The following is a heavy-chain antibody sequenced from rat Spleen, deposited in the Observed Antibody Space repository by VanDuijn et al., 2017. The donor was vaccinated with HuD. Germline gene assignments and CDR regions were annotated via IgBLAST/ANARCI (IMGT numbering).Heavy chain of an antibody. CDR1: GFTFSNYY. CDR2: ISTGGGST. Sequence: EVQLVESGGGLVQPGRSLKLSCAVSGFTFSNYYMAWVRQAPTKGLEWVAYISTGGGSTYYRDSVKGRFTVSRDNAENTVYLQMNSLRSEDTATYYCAKDRDGGYVMDAWGQGTSVTVSS. CDR3: AKDRDGGYVMDA. V-gene: IGHV5-27*01. J-gene: IGHJ4*01. D-gene: IGHD1-11*01.